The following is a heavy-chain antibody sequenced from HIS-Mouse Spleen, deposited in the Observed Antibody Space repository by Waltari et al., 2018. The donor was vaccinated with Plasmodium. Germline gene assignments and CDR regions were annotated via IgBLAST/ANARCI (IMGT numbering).Heavy chain of an antibody. CDR1: GFPFGSYW. CDR2: IKQDGSEK. D-gene: IGHD6-13*01. V-gene: IGHV3-7*01. J-gene: IGHJ2*01. CDR3: ASSWYWYFDL. Sequence: EVQLVESGGGLVQPGGSLRPSCAAPGFPFGSYWMSWVRQAPGKGLEGVANIKQDGSEKYYVDSVKGRFTISRDNAKNSLYLQMNSLRAEDTAVYYCASSWYWYFDLWGRGTLVTVSS.